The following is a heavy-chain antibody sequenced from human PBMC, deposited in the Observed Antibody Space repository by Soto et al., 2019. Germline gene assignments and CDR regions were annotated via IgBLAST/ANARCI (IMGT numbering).Heavy chain of an antibody. Sequence: QVQLVQYGAEVKKTGSSVKVSCKASGGTFSSYAISWVRQAPGQGLEWMGGIIPIFVTANYAQKFQGRVTITADESTSTAYMELSSLSSEDTAVYYCAIDQGGSSWREWFDPWGQGTLVTVSS. V-gene: IGHV1-69*01. D-gene: IGHD6-13*01. J-gene: IGHJ5*02. CDR1: GGTFSSYA. CDR2: IIPIFVTA. CDR3: AIDQGGSSWREWFDP.